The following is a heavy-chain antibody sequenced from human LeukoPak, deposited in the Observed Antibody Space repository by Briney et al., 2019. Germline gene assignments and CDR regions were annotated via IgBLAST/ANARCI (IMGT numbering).Heavy chain of an antibody. Sequence: GGSLRLSCAASGFTFSSYGMHWVRQAPGKGLEWVAFIRYDGSNKYYADSVKGRLTISRDNSKNTLYLQMNSLRAEDTAVYYCAKSSSIAAAGTKYYYMDVWGKGTTVTVSS. J-gene: IGHJ6*03. CDR3: AKSSSIAAAGTKYYYMDV. CDR2: IRYDGSNK. V-gene: IGHV3-30*02. D-gene: IGHD6-13*01. CDR1: GFTFSSYG.